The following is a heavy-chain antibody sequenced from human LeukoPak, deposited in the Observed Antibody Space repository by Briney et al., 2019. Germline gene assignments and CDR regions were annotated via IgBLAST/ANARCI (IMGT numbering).Heavy chain of an antibody. V-gene: IGHV3-74*01. J-gene: IGHJ6*03. CDR1: GFTFSSYW. CDR3: AREVTIPPLDYYYMDV. Sequence: PGGSLRLSCAASGFTFSSYWMHWVRQAPGKGLVWVSRINTDGSSTSYADSVKGRFTISRDNAKNTLYLQMNSLRAEDTAVYYCAREVTIPPLDYYYMDVWGKGTTVTVS. CDR2: INTDGSST. D-gene: IGHD4-23*01.